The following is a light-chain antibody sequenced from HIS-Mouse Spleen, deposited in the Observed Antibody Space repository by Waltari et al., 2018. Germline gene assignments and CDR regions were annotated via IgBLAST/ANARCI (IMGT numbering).Light chain of an antibody. Sequence: QSALTQPASVSGSPGQSITIPCTGTSSDVGGYNYVPWYHQHPGKAPKLMIYEVSNRPSGVSNRFSGSKSGNTASLTISGLQAEDEADYYCSSYTSSSTPYVFGTGTKVTVL. J-gene: IGLJ1*01. CDR2: EVS. V-gene: IGLV2-14*01. CDR1: SSDVGGYNY. CDR3: SSYTSSSTPYV.